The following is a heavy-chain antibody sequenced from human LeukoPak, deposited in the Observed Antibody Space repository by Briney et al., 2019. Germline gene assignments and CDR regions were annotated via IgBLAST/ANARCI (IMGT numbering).Heavy chain of an antibody. CDR3: AKASVRRQDSSSEGDYFDY. CDR1: GFTFSSYA. V-gene: IGHV3-23*01. J-gene: IGHJ4*02. Sequence: GGSLRLSCAASGFTFSSYAMSWVRQAPGKGLEWVSAISGSGGSTYYADSVKGRFTISRDNSKNTLYLQMNSLRAEDTAVYYCAKASVRRQDSSSEGDYFDYWGQGTLVTVSS. CDR2: ISGSGGST. D-gene: IGHD6-13*01.